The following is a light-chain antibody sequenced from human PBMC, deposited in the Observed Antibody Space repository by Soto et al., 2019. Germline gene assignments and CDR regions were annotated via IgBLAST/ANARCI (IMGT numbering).Light chain of an antibody. J-gene: IGLJ1*01. Sequence: QSALTQPASVCGSPGQSITISCTGTSSDVGAYNYVSWYQQHPGKAPKLIIYDVSNRPSGVSDRFSGSKSGNTASLTISGLQAEDEVDYYCSSYTSSITLYVFGTGTKLTVL. CDR2: DVS. CDR3: SSYTSSITLYV. V-gene: IGLV2-14*01. CDR1: SSDVGAYNY.